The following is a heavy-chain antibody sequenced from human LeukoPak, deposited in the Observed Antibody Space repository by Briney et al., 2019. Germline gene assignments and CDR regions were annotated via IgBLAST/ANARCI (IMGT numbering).Heavy chain of an antibody. Sequence: MASETLSLTCAVYGGSFSGYYWSWIRQPPGKGLEWIGEINHSGSTNYNPSLKSRVTISVDTSKNQFSLKLSSVTAADTAVYYCARGRRSNFYSSSYSYDYWGQGTLVTVSS. J-gene: IGHJ4*02. D-gene: IGHD6-13*01. V-gene: IGHV4-34*01. CDR3: ARGRRSNFYSSSYSYDY. CDR2: INHSGST. CDR1: GGSFSGYY.